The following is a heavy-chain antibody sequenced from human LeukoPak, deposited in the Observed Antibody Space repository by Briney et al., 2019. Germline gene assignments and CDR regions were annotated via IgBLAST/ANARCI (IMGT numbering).Heavy chain of an antibody. Sequence: PGGSLSSSCAASGFTFRSYAMSWVRQAPGKGLEWVSAITGTIISTYYVDSVRGRFTISRDNSKNTLYLQMDSLRAEGTATYYCARGITVFGTLDYWGQGTLVTVSS. V-gene: IGHV3-23*05. D-gene: IGHD3-3*01. CDR3: ARGITVFGTLDY. CDR1: GFTFRSYA. J-gene: IGHJ4*02. CDR2: ITGTIIST.